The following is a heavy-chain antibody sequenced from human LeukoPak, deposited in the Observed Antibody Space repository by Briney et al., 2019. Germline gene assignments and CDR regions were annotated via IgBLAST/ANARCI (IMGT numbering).Heavy chain of an antibody. J-gene: IGHJ5*02. Sequence: PSETLSLTCTVSGDSIKSSSYYWAWVRQPPGKGLEWVSVIYGGGEAHYADSVKGRFTIARDNSKKTLSLQMNTLRAEDTAVYYCARVQFQWFDPWGQGTQVTVSS. V-gene: IGHV3-66*01. CDR1: GDSIKSSSYY. CDR2: IYGGGEA. CDR3: ARVQFQWFDP. D-gene: IGHD6-19*01.